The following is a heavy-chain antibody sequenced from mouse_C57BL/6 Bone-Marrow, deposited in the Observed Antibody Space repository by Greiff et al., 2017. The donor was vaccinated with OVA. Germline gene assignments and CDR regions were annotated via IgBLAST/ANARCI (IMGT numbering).Heavy chain of an antibody. Sequence: VQLQQPGAELVKPGASVKMSCKASGYTFTSYWITWVKQRPGQGLEWIGDIYPGSGSTNYNEKFKSKATLTVDTSSSTAYMQLSSLTSEDSAVYYCASTDYYGSSSAWFADWGQGTLVTVSA. CDR1: GYTFTSYW. V-gene: IGHV1-55*01. D-gene: IGHD1-1*01. J-gene: IGHJ3*01. CDR2: IYPGSGST. CDR3: ASTDYYGSSSAWFAD.